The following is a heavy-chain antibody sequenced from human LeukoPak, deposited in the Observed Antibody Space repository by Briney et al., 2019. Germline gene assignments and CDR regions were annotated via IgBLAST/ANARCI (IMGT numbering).Heavy chain of an antibody. J-gene: IGHJ1*01. CDR2: INPNSGGT. CDR3: ARDVAAARPGMDFQH. CDR1: GYTFTSYY. Sequence: LGASVKVSCKASGYTFTSYYMHWVRQAPGQGLEWMGWINPNSGGTNYAQKFQGRVTMTRDTSISTAYMELSRLRSDDTAVYYCARDVAAARPGMDFQHWSQGTLVTVSS. D-gene: IGHD6-13*01. V-gene: IGHV1-2*03.